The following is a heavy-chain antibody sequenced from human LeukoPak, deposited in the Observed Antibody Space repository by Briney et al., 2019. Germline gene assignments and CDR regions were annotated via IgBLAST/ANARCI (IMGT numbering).Heavy chain of an antibody. Sequence: SEPLSLTCTVSGGSISSGGYYWTWIRQHPGKGLEWIGNIYHSGNTYYNPSLKSRITISVDTSKNQFSLKLSSVTAADTAVYFCARNYYDSSGYYYGGAGGLDPWGQGTLVTVSS. CDR1: GGSISSGGYY. CDR3: ARNYYDSSGYYYGGAGGLDP. CDR2: IYHSGNT. J-gene: IGHJ5*02. D-gene: IGHD3-22*01. V-gene: IGHV4-31*03.